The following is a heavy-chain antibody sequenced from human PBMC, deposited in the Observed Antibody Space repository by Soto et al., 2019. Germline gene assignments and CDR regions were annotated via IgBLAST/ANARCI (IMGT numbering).Heavy chain of an antibody. CDR2: FDPEDGET. CDR1: GYTFFTYD. V-gene: IGHV1-24*01. CDR3: ATIVYDFWSGYYNPRWFDP. D-gene: IGHD3-3*01. J-gene: IGHJ5*02. Sequence: GASVKVSCKASGYTFFTYDISWVRQAPGQGLEWMGGFDPEDGETIYAQKFQGRVTMTEDTSTDTAYMELSSLRSEDTAVYYCATIVYDFWSGYYNPRWFDPWGQGTLVTVSS.